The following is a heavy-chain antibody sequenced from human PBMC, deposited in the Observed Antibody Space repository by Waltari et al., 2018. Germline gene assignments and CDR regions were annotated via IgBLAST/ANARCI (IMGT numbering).Heavy chain of an antibody. CDR2: IYYSGST. CDR1: GGSISSYY. J-gene: IGHJ2*01. CDR3: ASSPIVVVTATYWYFDL. V-gene: IGHV4-59*01. D-gene: IGHD2-21*02. Sequence: QVQLQESGPGLVKPSETLSLTCTVSGGSISSYYWRWIRQPPGKGLEWIGYIYYSGSTNYNPSLKSRVTISVDTSKNQFSLKLSSVTAADTAVYYCASSPIVVVTATYWYFDLWGRGTLVTVSS.